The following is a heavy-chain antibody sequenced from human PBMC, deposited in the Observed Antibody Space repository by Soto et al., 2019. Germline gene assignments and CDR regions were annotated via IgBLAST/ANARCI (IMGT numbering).Heavy chain of an antibody. CDR1: GFTFDDYV. J-gene: IGHJ4*02. V-gene: IGHV3-9*01. Sequence: PGGSLRLSCAASGFTFDDYVMHWVRQAPGKGLEWVSGISWNSGKIGYADSVKGRFTISRDNAKNSLYLQMNSLRAEDTALYFCAKGDCSAGSCSFDNWGQGTLVTVSS. CDR3: AKGDCSAGSCSFDN. CDR2: ISWNSGKI. D-gene: IGHD2-15*01.